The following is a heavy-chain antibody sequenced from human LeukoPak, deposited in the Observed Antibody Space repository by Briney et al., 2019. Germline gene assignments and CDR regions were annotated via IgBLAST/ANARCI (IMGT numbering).Heavy chain of an antibody. CDR1: GFTFSSYA. D-gene: IGHD5-18*01. CDR3: AKVVQGGFSYGHFDY. CDR2: IKQDGGEK. V-gene: IGHV3-7*01. Sequence: GGSLRLSCAASGFTFSSYAMSWVRQAPGKGLEWVANIKQDGGEKYYVDSVKGRFTISRDNAKTSLYLQMNSLRAEDTAVYYCAKVVQGGFSYGHFDYWGQGTLVTVSS. J-gene: IGHJ4*02.